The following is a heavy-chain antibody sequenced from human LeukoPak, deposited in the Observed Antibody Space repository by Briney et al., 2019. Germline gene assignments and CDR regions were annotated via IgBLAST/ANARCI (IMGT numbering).Heavy chain of an antibody. CDR3: ARDTRFYDSSAYYYFDY. Sequence: SETLSLTCAVSAYSISSSNWWGWIRQPPGKGLEWIGDIYYRGSPNYNPSLKSRVTISIDASKNQFSLKLSSVTAADTAVYYCARDTRFYDSSAYYYFDYWGQGTLVTVSS. CDR1: AYSISSSNW. D-gene: IGHD3-22*01. CDR2: IYYRGSP. J-gene: IGHJ4*02. V-gene: IGHV4-28*03.